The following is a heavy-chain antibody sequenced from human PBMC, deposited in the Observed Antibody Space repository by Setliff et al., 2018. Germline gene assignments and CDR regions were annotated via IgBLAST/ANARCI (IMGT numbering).Heavy chain of an antibody. J-gene: IGHJ6*03. V-gene: IGHV3-7*01. CDR1: GFTFSSFW. CDR2: INQDGSGK. D-gene: IGHD7-27*01. CDR3: ASIDWGENFYNTDV. Sequence: GGSLRLSCAASGFTFSSFWMSWVRQTPGKGLEWVANINQDGSGKYYVDSVKGRFTISTDNAKNTLYLQMNSLRGEDTAVYFCASIDWGENFYNTDVWGKGTTVTVSS.